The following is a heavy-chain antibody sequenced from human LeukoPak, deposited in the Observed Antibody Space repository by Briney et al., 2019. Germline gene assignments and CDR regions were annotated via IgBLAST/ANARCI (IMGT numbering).Heavy chain of an antibody. V-gene: IGHV1-2*02. D-gene: IGHD2-2*01. Sequence: ASVKVSCKASGYTFTGYYMHWVRQAPGQGLEWMGWINPNSGGTNYAQKFQGRATMTRDTSISTAYMELSRLRSDDTAVYYCARAESVVPAAMDWFDPWGQGTLVTVSS. CDR2: INPNSGGT. CDR3: ARAESVVPAAMDWFDP. J-gene: IGHJ5*02. CDR1: GYTFTGYY.